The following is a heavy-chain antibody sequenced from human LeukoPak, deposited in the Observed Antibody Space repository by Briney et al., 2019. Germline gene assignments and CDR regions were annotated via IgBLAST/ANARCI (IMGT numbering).Heavy chain of an antibody. CDR2: INHSGST. CDR3: ARAMPDCSSTSCYPV. V-gene: IGHV4-34*01. CDR1: GGSISSYY. Sequence: PSETLSLTCTVSGGSISSYYWSWIRQPPGKGLEWIGEINHSGSTNYNPSLKSRVTISVDTSKNQFSLKLSSVTAADTAVYYCARAMPDCSSTSCYPVWGQGTLVTVSS. D-gene: IGHD2-2*01. J-gene: IGHJ4*02.